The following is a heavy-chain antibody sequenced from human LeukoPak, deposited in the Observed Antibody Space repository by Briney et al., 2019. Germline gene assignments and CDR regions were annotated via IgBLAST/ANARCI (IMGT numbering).Heavy chain of an antibody. D-gene: IGHD1-14*01. J-gene: IGHJ4*02. V-gene: IGHV4-59*08. CDR2: MSYSGSA. CDR1: GGSISSYY. CDR3: ARHSSMNQAPDFDY. Sequence: PSETLSLTCTVSGGSISSYYWSWIRQPPGKGLEWIGYMSYSGSANYNPSLKSRVTISVDTSENQFSLKLSSVTAADTAVYYCARHSSMNQAPDFDYWGQGTLVTVSS.